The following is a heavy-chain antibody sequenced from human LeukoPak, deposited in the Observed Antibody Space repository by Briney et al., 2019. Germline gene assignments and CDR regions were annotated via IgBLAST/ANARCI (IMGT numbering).Heavy chain of an antibody. J-gene: IGHJ4*02. D-gene: IGHD3-22*01. Sequence: ASVKVSCKASGYTFSEHYMHWVRQAPGQGLEWMGRINPNSGGTKYAQKFQVRVTMTSDTSASTVYMELSSLRSDDTAVYYCARENEVITMIVVATFDSWGQGTLVTVSS. V-gene: IGHV1-2*06. CDR1: GYTFSEHY. CDR3: ARENEVITMIVVATFDS. CDR2: INPNSGGT.